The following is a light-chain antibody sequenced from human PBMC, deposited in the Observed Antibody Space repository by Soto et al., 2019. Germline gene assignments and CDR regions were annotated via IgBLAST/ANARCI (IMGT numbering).Light chain of an antibody. CDR2: SNN. CDR1: TSNIASNT. Sequence: QSVLTQSPSASGTPGQRVTISCSGSTSNIASNTVNWYQQLPGTAPKLLIYSNNQRPSGVPDRFSGSKSGTSASLAISGLQSEDEADYYCAAWDDSLNGWVFGGGTKLTVL. J-gene: IGLJ3*02. CDR3: AAWDDSLNGWV. V-gene: IGLV1-44*01.